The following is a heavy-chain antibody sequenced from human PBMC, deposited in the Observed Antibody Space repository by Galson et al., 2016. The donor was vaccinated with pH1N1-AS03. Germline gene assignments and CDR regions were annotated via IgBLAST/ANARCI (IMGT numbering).Heavy chain of an antibody. D-gene: IGHD4-17*01. Sequence: GLEWIGYMFYSGSTKYNSSLKSRVSISGDTSKNQISLKLTSVTAADTAVYYCARAPLYGDYVLDYWGQGTLVTVSS. CDR2: MFYSGST. CDR3: ARAPLYGDYVLDY. J-gene: IGHJ4*02. V-gene: IGHV4-59*01.